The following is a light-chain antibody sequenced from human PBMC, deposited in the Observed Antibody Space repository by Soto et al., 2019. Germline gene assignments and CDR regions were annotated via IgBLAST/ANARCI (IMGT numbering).Light chain of an antibody. CDR3: GSYTTSSNYV. Sequence: QSVLTQPASVSGSPGQSITISCTGTISDVGSYNYVSWYQQYPGKAPKLMIYDVSTRPSGVFDRFSGSKSGNTASLTISGLRAEDEADYYCGSYTTSSNYVFGTGTKVTVL. CDR1: ISDVGSYNY. J-gene: IGLJ1*01. V-gene: IGLV2-14*03. CDR2: DVS.